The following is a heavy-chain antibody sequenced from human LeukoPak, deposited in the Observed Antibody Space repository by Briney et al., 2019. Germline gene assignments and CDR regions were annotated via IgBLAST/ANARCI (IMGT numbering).Heavy chain of an antibody. D-gene: IGHD2-21*01. CDR3: ARDRNHIVAY. V-gene: IGHV3-30*02. Sequence: GGSLRLSCAASGFTFITYAMHWVRQAPGKGLEWVAFIRYDGSNKYYADSVKGRFTISRDNAKNSLYLQMNSLRAEDTAVYYCARDRNHIVAYWGQGTLVTVSS. J-gene: IGHJ4*02. CDR2: IRYDGSNK. CDR1: GFTFITYA.